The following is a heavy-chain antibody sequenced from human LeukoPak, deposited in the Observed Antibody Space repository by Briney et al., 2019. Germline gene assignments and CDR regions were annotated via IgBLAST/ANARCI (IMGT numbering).Heavy chain of an antibody. Sequence: LTCAVXGGSXSDNYWSWIRQPPGEGLEWIGEINHSGGTNYNPSLKSRVTISQDTSKNQFFLKLYFVTAADTAVYYCARGRWDVRFQNRGQGTLVTVSS. CDR1: GGSXSDNY. J-gene: IGHJ1*01. V-gene: IGHV4-34*01. CDR3: ARGRWDVRFQN. CDR2: INHSGGT. D-gene: IGHD4-23*01.